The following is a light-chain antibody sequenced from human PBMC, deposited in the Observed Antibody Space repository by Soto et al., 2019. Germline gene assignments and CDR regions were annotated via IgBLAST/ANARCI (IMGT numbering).Light chain of an antibody. CDR1: SSDVGGYNY. CDR3: SSFTTTSTDV. CDR2: EVN. V-gene: IGLV2-14*01. J-gene: IGLJ1*01. Sequence: QSALTQPASVSGSPGQSITISCTGTSSDVGGYNYVSWYQQHPGKAPKLMIYEVNNRPSGVSNRFSGSKSANTASLTISGLQAEDEADYYCSSFTTTSTDVFGTGTKLTVL.